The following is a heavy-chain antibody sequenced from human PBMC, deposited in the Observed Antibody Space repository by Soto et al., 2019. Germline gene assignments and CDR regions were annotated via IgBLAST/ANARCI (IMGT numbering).Heavy chain of an antibody. J-gene: IGHJ3*02. CDR3: AGSWSIHDAFDI. Sequence: QVQLVQSGAEVKKPGSSVKVSCKASGGTFSSYAISWVRQAPGQGLEWMGGIIPIFGTANYAQKFQGRVTISADESTSTAYMELSILRSEDTAVYFGAGSWSIHDAFDIWGEGTMVSVSS. D-gene: IGHD6-13*01. CDR1: GGTFSSYA. V-gene: IGHV1-69*12. CDR2: IIPIFGTA.